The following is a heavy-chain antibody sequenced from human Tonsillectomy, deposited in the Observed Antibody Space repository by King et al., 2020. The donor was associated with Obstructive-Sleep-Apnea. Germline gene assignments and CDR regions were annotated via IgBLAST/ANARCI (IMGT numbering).Heavy chain of an antibody. CDR1: GGSISSGDYY. D-gene: IGHD5-18*01. J-gene: IGHJ2*01. Sequence: QLQESGPGLVKPSQTLSLNCTVSGGSISSGDYYWSWIRQPPGKGLEWIGYIYYSGSTYYNPSLKSRVTISVDTSKNQFSLKLSSVTAADTAVYYCARVDTAMVTWWYFDLWGRGTLVTVSS. V-gene: IGHV4-30-4*01. CDR2: IYYSGST. CDR3: ARVDTAMVTWWYFDL.